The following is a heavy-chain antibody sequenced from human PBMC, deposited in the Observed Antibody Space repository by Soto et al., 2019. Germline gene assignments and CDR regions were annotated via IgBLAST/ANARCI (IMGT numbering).Heavy chain of an antibody. V-gene: IGHV4-30-4*01. J-gene: IGHJ5*02. Sequence: SETLSLTCTVSGGSISSGDYYWSWIRQPPGKGLEWIGYIYYSGSTYYNPSLKSRVTISVDTSKNQFSLKLSSVTAADTAVYYCAREPTLRYCSGGSCHVNWFDPWGQGTLVTVSS. D-gene: IGHD2-15*01. CDR1: GGSISSGDYY. CDR3: AREPTLRYCSGGSCHVNWFDP. CDR2: IYYSGST.